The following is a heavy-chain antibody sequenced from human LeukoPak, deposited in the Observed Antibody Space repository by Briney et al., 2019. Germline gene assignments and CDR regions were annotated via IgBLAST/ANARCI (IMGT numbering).Heavy chain of an antibody. CDR3: ARVGFDWLWIDY. CDR1: GFTFSSYW. V-gene: IGHV3-7*03. CDR2: IKQDGSEK. Sequence: GGSLGLSCAASGFTFSSYWMGWVRQAPGKGLEWVANIKQDGSEKYYVDSVKGRFTISRDNAKNSLYLQMNSLRAEDTAVYYCARVGFDWLWIDYWGQGTLVTVSS. D-gene: IGHD3-9*01. J-gene: IGHJ4*02.